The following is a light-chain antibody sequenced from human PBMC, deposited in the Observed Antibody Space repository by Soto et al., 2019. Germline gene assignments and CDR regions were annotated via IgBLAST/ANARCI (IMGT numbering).Light chain of an antibody. V-gene: IGLV2-14*01. CDR2: DVS. CDR1: SSGVGGYNY. Sequence: QSVLTQPASVSGSPGQSITISCTGISSGVGGYNYVSWYQQHPDKAPKLMIYDVSNRRSGVSNRFSGSKSGTTASLTISGLQAEDQADYYCYSYTSSSTVLFGGGTKLTVL. J-gene: IGLJ2*01. CDR3: YSYTSSSTVL.